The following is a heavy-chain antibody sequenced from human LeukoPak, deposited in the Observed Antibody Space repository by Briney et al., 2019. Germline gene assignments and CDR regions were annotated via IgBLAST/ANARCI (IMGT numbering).Heavy chain of an antibody. CDR1: GFTFGDYW. V-gene: IGHV3-7*01. CDR3: ARDIIRGQSDFDY. Sequence: GGSLRVSCVASGFTFGDYWMSWVRQAPGKGLEFGGNIEDDGDQKNYVDSVKGRFTISRDNVKNSLYLQMNSLRVEDTGVYYCARDIIRGQSDFDYWGQGVLVIVSS. CDR2: IEDDGDQK. J-gene: IGHJ4*02. D-gene: IGHD5-12*01.